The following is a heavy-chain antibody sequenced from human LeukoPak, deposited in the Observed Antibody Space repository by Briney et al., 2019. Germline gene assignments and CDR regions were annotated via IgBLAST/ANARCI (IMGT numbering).Heavy chain of an antibody. J-gene: IGHJ4*02. CDR2: ISSSSSFI. Sequence: GGSLRLSCAASGFTFSTYTMDGVRQAPGKGLEWVSSISSSSSFIYYADSVKGRFTISRDNAKNSLYLQMNSLRAEDTAVYYCARGSGSSPYYFDYWGQGTLVTVSS. CDR1: GFTFSTYT. D-gene: IGHD1-26*01. CDR3: ARGSGSSPYYFDY. V-gene: IGHV3-21*01.